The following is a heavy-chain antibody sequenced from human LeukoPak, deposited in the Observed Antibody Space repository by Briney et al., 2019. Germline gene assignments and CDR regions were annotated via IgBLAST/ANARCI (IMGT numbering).Heavy chain of an antibody. V-gene: IGHV1-46*01. Sequence: ASVKVSCKASGYTFTSYYMHWVRQAPGQGLEWMRIINPSGGSTSYAQKFQGRVTMTRDTSTSTVYMELSSLRSEDTAVYYCARVMGVGATPYWYFDLWGRGTLVTVSS. CDR1: GYTFTSYY. CDR2: INPSGGST. D-gene: IGHD1-26*01. J-gene: IGHJ2*01. CDR3: ARVMGVGATPYWYFDL.